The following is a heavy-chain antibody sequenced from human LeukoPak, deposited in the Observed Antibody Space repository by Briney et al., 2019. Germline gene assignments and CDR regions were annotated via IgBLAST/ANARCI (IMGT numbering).Heavy chain of an antibody. CDR1: GGSISSYY. J-gene: IGHJ3*02. CDR3: ARVGLTMVRGVIITDAFDI. V-gene: IGHV4-59*01. CDR2: IYYSGST. D-gene: IGHD3-10*01. Sequence: SETLSLTCTVSGGSISSYYWSWIRQPPGKGREWIGYIYYSGSTNYNPSLKSRVTISVDTSKNQFSLKLSSVTAADTAVYYCARVGLTMVRGVIITDAFDIWGQGTMVTVSS.